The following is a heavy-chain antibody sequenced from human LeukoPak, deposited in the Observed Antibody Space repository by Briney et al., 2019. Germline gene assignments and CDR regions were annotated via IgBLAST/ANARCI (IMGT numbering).Heavy chain of an antibody. CDR3: ARDFIVGATSYYFDY. D-gene: IGHD1-26*01. J-gene: IGHJ4*02. CDR1: GFTCSTYV. CDR2: ILHNGDST. V-gene: IGHV3-23*01. Sequence: GGSLRLSCAASGFTCSTYVMSWVRQAPGKGLEWLSLILHNGDSTYYADSVKGRFTISRDNSKNTLYLQMNSLRAEDTAVYYCARDFIVGATSYYFDYWGQGTLVTVSS.